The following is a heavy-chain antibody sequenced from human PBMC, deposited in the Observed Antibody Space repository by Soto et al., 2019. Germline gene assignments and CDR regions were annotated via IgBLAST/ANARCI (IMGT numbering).Heavy chain of an antibody. Sequence: PGGSLRLSCAASGFTFSNYAMNWVRQAPGKGLEWVSAISGTGGSTYYADSVKGRFTISRDNSKNTLYLQMSSLRAGDTALYYCAKDRSIFNSDGGGFDNWRQGPLVTVSS. D-gene: IGHD6-6*01. CDR3: AKDRSIFNSDGGGFDN. CDR1: GFTFSNYA. CDR2: ISGTGGST. J-gene: IGHJ4*02. V-gene: IGHV3-23*01.